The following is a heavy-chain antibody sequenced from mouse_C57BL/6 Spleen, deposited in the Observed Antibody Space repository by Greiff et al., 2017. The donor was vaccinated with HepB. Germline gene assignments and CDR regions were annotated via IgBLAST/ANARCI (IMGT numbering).Heavy chain of an antibody. V-gene: IGHV5-4*01. CDR1: GFTFSSYA. CDR3: AREASITTVDWYFDV. CDR2: ISDGGSYT. J-gene: IGHJ1*03. Sequence: EVHLVESGGGLVKPGGSLKLSCAASGFTFSSYAMSWVRQTPEKRLEWVATISDGGSYTYYPDNVKGRFTISRDNAKNNLYLQMSHLKSEDTAMYYCAREASITTVDWYFDVWGTGTTVTVSS. D-gene: IGHD1-1*01.